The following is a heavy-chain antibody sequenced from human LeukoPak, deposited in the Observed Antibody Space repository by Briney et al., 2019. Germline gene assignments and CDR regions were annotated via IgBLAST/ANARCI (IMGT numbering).Heavy chain of an antibody. Sequence: PGGSLRLSCAASGFTFSSYSMNWVRQAPGKGLEWVSVIYSGGSTYYADSVKGRFTISRDNSKNTLYLQMNALRAEDTAVYHCARDESFDYWGQGTLVTVSS. CDR3: ARDESFDY. V-gene: IGHV3-66*01. CDR2: IYSGGST. J-gene: IGHJ4*02. CDR1: GFTFSSYS.